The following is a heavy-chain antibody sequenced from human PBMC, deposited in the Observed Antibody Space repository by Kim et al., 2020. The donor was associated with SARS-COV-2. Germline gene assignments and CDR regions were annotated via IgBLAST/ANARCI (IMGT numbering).Heavy chain of an antibody. J-gene: IGHJ6*02. CDR3: AKRTFMDV. CDR2: ISGSGGST. V-gene: IGHV3-23*01. CDR1: EFTLSNYA. Sequence: GGSLRLSCAASEFTLSNYAMSWVRQASGKGLEWVSGISGSGGSTYYADSAKGRFTISRDNYKYKLSLQMNSMSAETKDAYYCAKRTFMDVWCPGSTATVS.